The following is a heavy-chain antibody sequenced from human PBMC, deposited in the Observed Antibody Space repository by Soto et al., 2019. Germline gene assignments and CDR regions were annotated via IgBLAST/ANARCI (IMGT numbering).Heavy chain of an antibody. D-gene: IGHD2-15*01. V-gene: IGHV3-23*01. Sequence: GGSLRLSSAASGFTFSISAMSWARQAPGKGLEWVSAISGSGGSTYYADSVKGRFTISRDNSKNTLYLQMNSPRAEDTAVYYCAKGLRQGRFDYWGQGTLVTVSS. CDR2: ISGSGGST. CDR3: AKGLRQGRFDY. CDR1: GFTFSISA. J-gene: IGHJ4*02.